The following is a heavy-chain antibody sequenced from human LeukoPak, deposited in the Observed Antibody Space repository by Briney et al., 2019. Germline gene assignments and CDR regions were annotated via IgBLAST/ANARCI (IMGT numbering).Heavy chain of an antibody. CDR3: ALPHYYRSEGASDINV. J-gene: IGHJ6*04. V-gene: IGHV3-48*03. D-gene: IGHD3-10*01. Sequence: GGSLRLSCAASGFTFSSYEMNWVRQAPGKGLEWVSYISSSGSTIYYADSVKGRFTISRDNAKNSLYLQMNSLRAEDTAVYYCALPHYYRSEGASDINVWGKGTTVTISS. CDR2: ISSSGSTI. CDR1: GFTFSSYE.